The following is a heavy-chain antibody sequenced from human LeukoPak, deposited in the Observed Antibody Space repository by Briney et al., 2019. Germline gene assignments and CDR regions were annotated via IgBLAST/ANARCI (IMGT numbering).Heavy chain of an antibody. CDR2: VSASGRST. Sequence: GGSLRLSCAASAFTFTTYAMNWVRQAPGKGLEWVSVVSASGRSTQYADSVKGRFTISRDNSKNTLYLQMNSLRAEDTAVYYCARDQGHGSNSGGFDYWGQGTLVTVSS. V-gene: IGHV3-23*01. CDR1: AFTFTTYA. CDR3: ARDQGHGSNSGGFDY. D-gene: IGHD4-23*01. J-gene: IGHJ4*02.